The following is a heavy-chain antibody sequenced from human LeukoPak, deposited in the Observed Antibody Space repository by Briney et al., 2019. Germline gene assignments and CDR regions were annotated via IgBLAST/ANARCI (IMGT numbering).Heavy chain of an antibody. CDR1: GGSISSGGYY. V-gene: IGHV4-31*03. J-gene: IGHJ6*02. CDR3: AREPSMDYYYYYGMDV. Sequence: SETLSLTCTVSGGSISSGGYYWSWIRQHPGKGLEWIGYIYYSGSTYYNPSLKSRVTISVDTSKNQFSLKLSSVTAADTAVYYCAREPSMDYYYYYGMDVWGQGTTVTVS. CDR2: IYYSGST. D-gene: IGHD2/OR15-2a*01.